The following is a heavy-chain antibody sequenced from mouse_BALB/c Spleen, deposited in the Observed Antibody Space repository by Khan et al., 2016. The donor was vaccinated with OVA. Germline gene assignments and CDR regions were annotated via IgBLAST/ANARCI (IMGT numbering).Heavy chain of an antibody. J-gene: IGHJ3*01. D-gene: IGHD2-14*01. Sequence: QVQLQQSGAELARPGASVKMSCKASGYTFTSYTIHWIKQRPGQGLAWIGYITPSSGYTNYNQKFKDKATLTADKSSTTAYMQLSSLTSDDAAGYYCARDGAYYRNDGWFAYWGQGTLVTVSA. CDR1: GYTFTSYT. CDR3: ARDGAYYRNDGWFAY. V-gene: IGHV1-4*01. CDR2: ITPSSGYT.